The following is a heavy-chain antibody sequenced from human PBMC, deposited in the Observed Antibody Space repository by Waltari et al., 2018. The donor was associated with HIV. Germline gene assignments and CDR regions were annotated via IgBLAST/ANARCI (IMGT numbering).Heavy chain of an antibody. D-gene: IGHD3-10*01. CDR2: IVYDGSET. CDR3: AKATGRRSGPYDS. V-gene: IGHV3-30*18. CDR1: GYMFSSHD. Sequence: VKVGGGIVRPGRCLRLFCVGFGYMFSSHDMHWVRQVPGKGPGGVAVIVYDGSETYYAASVRGRFTISRDNAKNTLSLHMDRLTLDDTALYYCAKATGRRSGPYDSWGQGTLVTVSS. J-gene: IGHJ4*02.